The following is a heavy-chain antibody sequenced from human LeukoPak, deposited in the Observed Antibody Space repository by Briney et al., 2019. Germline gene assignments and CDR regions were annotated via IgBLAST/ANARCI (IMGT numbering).Heavy chain of an antibody. D-gene: IGHD3-16*02. J-gene: IGHJ4*02. V-gene: IGHV3-7*03. CDR1: GFTLSSYW. CDR2: INQDGSEQ. Sequence: PGGSLRLSCAASGFTLSSYWMGWVRQAPGKGLEWVANINQDGSEQYYVDSVKGRFIISRDNAKNSLYLQMNSPRAEDTAVYYCAKERLGELSPPDYWGQGTLVTVSS. CDR3: AKERLGELSPPDY.